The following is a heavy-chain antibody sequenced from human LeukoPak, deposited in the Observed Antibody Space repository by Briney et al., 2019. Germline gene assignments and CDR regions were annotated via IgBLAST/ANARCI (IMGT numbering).Heavy chain of an antibody. CDR3: ARQLGYCSSTSCYADKVDY. D-gene: IGHD2-2*01. V-gene: IGHV4-61*02. J-gene: IGHJ4*02. CDR2: IHTSGGT. CDR1: GGSISSNYY. Sequence: PSETLSLTCTVSGGSISSNYYWSWIRQPAGKGLEWIGRIHTSGGTYYNPSLKSRVTISVDTSKNQFSLKLSSVTAADTAVYYCARQLGYCSSTSCYADKVDYWGQGTLVTVSS.